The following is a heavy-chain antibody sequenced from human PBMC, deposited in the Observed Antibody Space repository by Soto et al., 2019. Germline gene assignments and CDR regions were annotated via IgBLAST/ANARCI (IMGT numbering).Heavy chain of an antibody. CDR3: AKDRGGIAAAGTGGYYGTDV. CDR2: ISYDGSNK. CDR1: GFTFSSYG. J-gene: IGHJ6*02. V-gene: IGHV3-30*18. D-gene: IGHD6-13*01. Sequence: GGSLRLSCAASGFTFSSYGMHWVRQAPGKGLEWVAVISYDGSNKYYADSVKGRFTISRDNSKNTLYLQMNSLRAEDTAVYYCAKDRGGIAAAGTGGYYGTDVWGQGTTVTVSS.